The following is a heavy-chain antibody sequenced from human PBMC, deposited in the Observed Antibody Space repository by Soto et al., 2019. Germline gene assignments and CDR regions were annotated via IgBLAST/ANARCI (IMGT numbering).Heavy chain of an antibody. Sequence: GGSLRLSCAVSGFTFSSYEMNWVRQALGKGLEWVSYIGFSGTTKYYADSVKGRFTISRDNAKNSLFLQMNSLRVEDTAVYYCARSPFLERNWAQATLVTVSS. CDR2: IGFSGTTK. J-gene: IGHJ4*02. CDR1: GFTFSSYE. D-gene: IGHD3-3*02. V-gene: IGHV3-48*03. CDR3: ARSPFLERN.